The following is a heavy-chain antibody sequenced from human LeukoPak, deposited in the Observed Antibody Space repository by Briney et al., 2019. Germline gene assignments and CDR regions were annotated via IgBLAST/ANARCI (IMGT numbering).Heavy chain of an antibody. CDR3: ARGRLVGATPRYFGY. J-gene: IGHJ4*02. Sequence: PSETLSLTCAVYGGSFSGYYWSWIRQPPGKGLEWIGEINHSGSTNYNPSLKSRVTISVDTSKNQFSLKLSSVTAADTAVYYCARGRLVGATPRYFGYRGQGTLVTVSS. D-gene: IGHD1-26*01. V-gene: IGHV4-34*01. CDR1: GGSFSGYY. CDR2: INHSGST.